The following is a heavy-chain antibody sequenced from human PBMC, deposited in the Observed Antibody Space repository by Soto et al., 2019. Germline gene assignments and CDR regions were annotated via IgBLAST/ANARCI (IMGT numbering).Heavy chain of an antibody. J-gene: IGHJ5*02. Sequence: GASVKVSCKASGYTFTSYAMHWVRQAPGQRLEWMGWINAGNGNTKYSQKFQGRVTITRDTSASTAYMELSSLRSEDTAVYYCARGGPLLWFGEFFRFDPWGQGTLVTVSS. CDR2: INAGNGNT. CDR3: ARGGPLLWFGEFFRFDP. D-gene: IGHD3-10*01. V-gene: IGHV1-3*01. CDR1: GYTFTSYA.